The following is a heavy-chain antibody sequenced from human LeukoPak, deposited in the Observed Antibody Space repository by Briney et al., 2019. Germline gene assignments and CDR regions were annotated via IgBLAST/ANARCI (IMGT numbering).Heavy chain of an antibody. CDR2: IWYDGSNK. D-gene: IGHD2/OR15-2a*01. CDR3: AREGPRGNSQFDY. J-gene: IGHJ4*02. V-gene: IGHV3-33*01. Sequence: GGSLRLSCAASGFTFSSYGMRWVRQAPGKGLEWVALIWYDGSNKYYTDSVKGRLTISRDNSKNTLYLQMNSLRAEDTAVYYCAREGPRGNSQFDYWGQGTLVTVSS. CDR1: GFTFSSYG.